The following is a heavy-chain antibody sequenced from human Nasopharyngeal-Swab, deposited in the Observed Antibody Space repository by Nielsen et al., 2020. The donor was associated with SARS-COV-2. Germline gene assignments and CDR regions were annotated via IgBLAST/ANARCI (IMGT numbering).Heavy chain of an antibody. J-gene: IGHJ4*02. CDR2: IWYDGSNK. D-gene: IGHD3-22*01. CDR1: GFTFSSYG. Sequence: GESLKISCAASGFTFSSYGMHWVRQAPGKGLEWVAVIWYDGSNKYYADSVKGRFTISRDNSKNTLYLQMNSLRAEDTAVYYCAKDYYDSSGYYYPLRFDYWGQGTLVTVSS. V-gene: IGHV3-30*02. CDR3: AKDYYDSSGYYYPLRFDY.